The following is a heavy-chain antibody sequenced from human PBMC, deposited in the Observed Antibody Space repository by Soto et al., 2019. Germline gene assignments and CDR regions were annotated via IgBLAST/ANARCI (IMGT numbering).Heavy chain of an antibody. CDR2: INHSGST. CDR1: GGSFSGYY. D-gene: IGHD6-13*01. CDR3: ARILVGRRSVAGIAAAGRENRDY. V-gene: IGHV4-34*01. J-gene: IGHJ4*02. Sequence: QVQLQQWGAGLLKPSETLSLTCAVYGGSFSGYYWSWIRQPPGKGLEWIGEINHSGSTNYNPSLKSRVTISVDTSKNQFSMKLSSVTAADTAVYYCARILVGRRSVAGIAAAGRENRDYWGQGTLVTVSS.